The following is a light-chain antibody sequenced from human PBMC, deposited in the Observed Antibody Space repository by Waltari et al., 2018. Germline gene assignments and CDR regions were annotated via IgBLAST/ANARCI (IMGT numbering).Light chain of an antibody. CDR3: CSYAGSSSPRL. J-gene: IGLJ3*02. CDR2: EAT. CDR1: SSDVGNFNL. Sequence: QSALTQPASVSGSPGQSITISCTGSSSDVGNFNLVSWYQLHPGKAPKLLIFEATKRPSGISYHFSCSKSGNTASLTISGLQAEDEADYFCCSYAGSSSPRLFGGGTKLSVL. V-gene: IGLV2-23*01.